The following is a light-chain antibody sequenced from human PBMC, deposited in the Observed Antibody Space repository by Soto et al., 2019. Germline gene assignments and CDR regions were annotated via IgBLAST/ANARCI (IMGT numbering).Light chain of an antibody. J-gene: IGLJ1*01. CDR2: EIN. V-gene: IGLV2-8*01. Sequence: QCVLAQPASASGSPGQSVTISCTRASSDGRAYDYVSWYQQHRRDPRKGMMYEINKGPAWVSHRFSCTKSSNTPSLTVSGIQAEDEADSYCSLFAGSNNFPYVVATGTQVT. CDR1: SSDGRAYDY. CDR3: SLFAGSNNFPYV.